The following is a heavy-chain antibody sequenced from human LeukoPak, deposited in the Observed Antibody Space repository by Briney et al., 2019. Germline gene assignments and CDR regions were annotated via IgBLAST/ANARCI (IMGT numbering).Heavy chain of an antibody. J-gene: IGHJ4*02. D-gene: IGHD3-16*01. CDR1: GFSFSTYG. CDR2: IRHDGSIK. Sequence: GGSLRLSCAASGFSFSTYGMYWVRQAPGKGLEWVAFIRHDGSIKNYADSVKGRSTISRDNSKNTLYLQMNSLRAEDTAVYYCAKDSLADIDYWGQGTLVTVSS. V-gene: IGHV3-30*02. CDR3: AKDSLADIDY.